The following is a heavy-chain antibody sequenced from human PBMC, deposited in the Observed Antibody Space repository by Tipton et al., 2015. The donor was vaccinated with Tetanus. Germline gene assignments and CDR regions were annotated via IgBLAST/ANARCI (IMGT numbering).Heavy chain of an antibody. CDR1: GYTFTSYY. CDR3: ARASGYCSGGSCYGIDY. V-gene: IGHV1-46*01. J-gene: IGHJ4*02. D-gene: IGHD2-15*01. Sequence: QSGPEVKKPGASVKVSCKASGYTFTSYYMHWVRQAPGQGLEWMGIINPSGGSTSYAQKFQGRVTMTRDTSTSTVYMELSSLRSEDTAVYYCARASGYCSGGSCYGIDYWGQGTLVTVSS. CDR2: INPSGGST.